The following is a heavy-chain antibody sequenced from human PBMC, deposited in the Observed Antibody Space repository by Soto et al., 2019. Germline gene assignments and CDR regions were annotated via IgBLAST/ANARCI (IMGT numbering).Heavy chain of an antibody. D-gene: IGHD1-1*01. J-gene: IGHJ6*02. CDR2: ISSSSSTI. Sequence: GGSLRLSCAASGFTFSSYSMNWVRQAPGKGLEWVSYISSSSSTIYYADSVKGRFTISRDNARNSLYLQMNSLRDEDTAVYYCVRDSRVLEDNYGMDVWGQGTTVTVSS. CDR3: VRDSRVLEDNYGMDV. CDR1: GFTFSSYS. V-gene: IGHV3-48*02.